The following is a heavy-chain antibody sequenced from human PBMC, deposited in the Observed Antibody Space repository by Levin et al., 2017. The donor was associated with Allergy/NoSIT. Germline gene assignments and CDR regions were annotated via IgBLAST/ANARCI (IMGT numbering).Heavy chain of an antibody. J-gene: IGHJ4*02. CDR1: GFTFSSYE. V-gene: IGHV3-48*03. D-gene: IGHD3-3*01. CDR3: ARQLGNFWSGYNYFDY. CDR2: ISSTGSTI. Sequence: GESLKISCAASGFTFSSYEMNWVRRAQGKGLEWVSYISSTGSTIYSADSVKGRFTISRDNAKNSLYLHMNSLRAEDTAVYYCARQLGNFWSGYNYFDYWGQGTLVTVSS.